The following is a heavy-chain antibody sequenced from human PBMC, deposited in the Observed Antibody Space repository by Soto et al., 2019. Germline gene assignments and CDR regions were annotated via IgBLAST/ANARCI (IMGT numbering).Heavy chain of an antibody. CDR3: YVGVTVF. CDR2: IKQDGSET. J-gene: IGHJ4*02. V-gene: IGHV3-7*01. Sequence: CGDSGFTLSGFWMSWVRQDPGKVLEWRAIIKQDGSETNYVDSVKGRFTISRDNAKNSLYLQMNCLRAKDLSVYYRYVGVTVFWGQGTMVTVSS. D-gene: IGHD1-26*01. CDR1: GFTLSGFW.